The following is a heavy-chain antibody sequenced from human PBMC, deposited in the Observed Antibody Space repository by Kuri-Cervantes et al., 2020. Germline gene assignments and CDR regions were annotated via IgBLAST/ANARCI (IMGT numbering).Heavy chain of an antibody. D-gene: IGHD5-18*01. CDR2: IWNDGSNK. CDR3: ARAGRGMQLWLNY. J-gene: IGHJ4*02. CDR1: GFTFSSYG. Sequence: GGSLRLSCAASGFTFSSYGMHWVRQAPGKGVEWVAVIWNDGSNKYYADFVKGRFTISRDNSKNTLYLQMNSLRAEDTAVYYCARAGRGMQLWLNYWGQGTLVTVYS. V-gene: IGHV3-33*01.